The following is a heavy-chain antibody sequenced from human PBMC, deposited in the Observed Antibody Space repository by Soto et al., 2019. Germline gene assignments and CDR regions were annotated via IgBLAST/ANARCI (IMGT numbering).Heavy chain of an antibody. CDR1: GGSISSSSYY. Sequence: SETLSLTCTVSGGSISSSSYYWGWLRQPPGKGLEWIGSIYYSGSTYYNPSLKSRVTISVDTSKNQFSLKLSSVTAADTAVYYCARHHTPYYDDSSGYYYFEYWGQGTLVTVSS. CDR2: IYYSGST. J-gene: IGHJ4*02. V-gene: IGHV4-39*01. CDR3: ARHHTPYYDDSSGYYYFEY. D-gene: IGHD3-22*01.